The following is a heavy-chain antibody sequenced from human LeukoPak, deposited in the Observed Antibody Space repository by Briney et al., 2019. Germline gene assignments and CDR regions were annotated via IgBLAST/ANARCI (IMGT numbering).Heavy chain of an antibody. CDR1: GFTLNNYG. D-gene: IGHD2-2*01. Sequence: GGSLRLSCAASGFTLNNYGMHWVRQAPGKGLEWVAVISYDGRNKHYPDSVKGRFTISRDISTDTLWLQMDSLRTEDTAVYYCAKGPLRGTAAAIDYWGQGTLVTVSS. CDR3: AKGPLRGTAAAIDY. J-gene: IGHJ4*02. CDR2: ISYDGRNK. V-gene: IGHV3-30*18.